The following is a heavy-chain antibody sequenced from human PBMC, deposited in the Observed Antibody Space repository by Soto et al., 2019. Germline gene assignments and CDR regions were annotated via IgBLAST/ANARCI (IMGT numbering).Heavy chain of an antibody. Sequence: QVQLQESGPGLVKPSGTLSLTCAVSGDSISNSRWWTWVRQPPGKGLEWIGDIFHSGETNYNPSLKSRVFISVDTSQNQFSLKVSSVTAADTAVYYCAYSTGWYRHDVWGQGTLVTVSS. CDR3: AYSTGWYRHDV. J-gene: IGHJ3*01. CDR2: IFHSGET. D-gene: IGHD6-19*01. V-gene: IGHV4-4*02. CDR1: GDSISNSRW.